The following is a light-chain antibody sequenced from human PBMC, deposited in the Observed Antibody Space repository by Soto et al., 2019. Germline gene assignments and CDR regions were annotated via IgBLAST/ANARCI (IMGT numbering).Light chain of an antibody. V-gene: IGLV2-23*01. Sequence: QSGLTQPASVSGSPGQSITISCTGTSSDVGSYNLVSWYQQHPGKAPKLMIYEGSKRPSGVSNRFSGSKSGNTASLTISGLQAEDEADYYCSSYAGSLYVFGTGTKVTVL. CDR3: SSYAGSLYV. CDR1: SSDVGSYNL. J-gene: IGLJ1*01. CDR2: EGS.